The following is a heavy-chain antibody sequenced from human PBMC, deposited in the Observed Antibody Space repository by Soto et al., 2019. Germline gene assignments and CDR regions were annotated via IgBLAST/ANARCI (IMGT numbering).Heavy chain of an antibody. J-gene: IGHJ1*01. CDR1: GFTFSSHA. V-gene: IGHV3-23*01. CDR3: AKDGGYDTSGYYWVLSQH. D-gene: IGHD3-22*01. Sequence: EVQLLESGGGLVQPGGSLRLSCAVSGFTFSSHAMSGVRQAPGKGLEWVSAISGSGGSTNYADSVKGRFTISRDNSKNTLSLEMNSLRAEDTAVYYCAKDGGYDTSGYYWVLSQHWGQGTLVTVSS. CDR2: ISGSGGST.